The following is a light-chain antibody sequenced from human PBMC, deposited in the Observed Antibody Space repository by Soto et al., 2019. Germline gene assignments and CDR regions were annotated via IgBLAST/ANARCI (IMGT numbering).Light chain of an antibody. V-gene: IGKV3-20*01. CDR1: QSFNSIY. CDR2: GAS. J-gene: IGKJ1*01. Sequence: EIVLTQSPGTVSLSTGERATLSCRASQSFNSIYLAWYQQKPGQAPRLLIYGASSRATGIPDRFSGSGSGTDFTLTISRLEPEDFAVYYCHQYDSWTFGQVAK. CDR3: HQYDSWT.